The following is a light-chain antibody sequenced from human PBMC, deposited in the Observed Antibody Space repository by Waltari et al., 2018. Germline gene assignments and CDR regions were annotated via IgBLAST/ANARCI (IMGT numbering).Light chain of an antibody. V-gene: IGKV3-20*01. CDR3: QHYVTLPAT. J-gene: IGKJ1*01. CDR2: AAS. Sequence: EIVLTQYPGTLSLSPGERATLSCRASQTVSRALAWYQQKPDQAPRLLIYAASSRATGIPDRCSGGGSGTDFSLTISRLEPEDFEVYYCQHYVTLPATFGQGTKVAF. CDR1: QTVSRA.